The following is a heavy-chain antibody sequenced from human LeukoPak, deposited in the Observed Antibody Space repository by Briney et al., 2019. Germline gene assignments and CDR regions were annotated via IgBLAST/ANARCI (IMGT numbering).Heavy chain of an antibody. D-gene: IGHD5-24*01. CDR3: ARGAGYMNGVASDI. J-gene: IGHJ3*02. CDR1: GFTFDDYV. V-gene: IGHV3-43*02. Sequence: GGSLRLSCAASGFTFDDYVMHWVRQAPGKGLEWVSLISGDGGSTYYVDSVKGRFTISRDNSKNSLSLQMNSLRPADTALYYFARGAGYMNGVASDIWAKGQCSPSLQ. CDR2: ISGDGGST.